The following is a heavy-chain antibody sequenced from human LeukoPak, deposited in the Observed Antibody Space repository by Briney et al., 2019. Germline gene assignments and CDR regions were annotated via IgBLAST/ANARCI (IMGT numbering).Heavy chain of an antibody. CDR3: AKAPVTTCRGAFCYPFDY. Sequence: GGSLRFSCAASGFTFSSYEMHWVRQAPGKGLEWVSAISDTGNTYHADSVKGRFTISRDSSKNTLFLQMNRLRPEDAAVYYCAKAPVTTCRGAFCYPFDYWGLGTLVTVSS. CDR1: GFTFSSYE. J-gene: IGHJ4*02. CDR2: ISDTGNT. V-gene: IGHV3-23*01. D-gene: IGHD2-15*01.